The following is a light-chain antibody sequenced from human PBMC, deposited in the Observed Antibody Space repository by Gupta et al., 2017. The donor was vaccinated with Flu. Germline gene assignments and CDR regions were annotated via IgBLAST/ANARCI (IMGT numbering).Light chain of an antibody. CDR3: MFSDSGLRGGV. Sequence: HSRLTQPPSLSGAPGQSLTISCTGSISNLGAGYDVHWYQQLPGTAPKRLLYGNSHRPSGAPDRFSGSKAGSKASLALTGAQADDEAEYYCMFSDSGLRGGVFGGGTKLTVL. J-gene: IGLJ3*02. V-gene: IGLV1-40*01. CDR1: ISNLGAGYD. CDR2: GNS.